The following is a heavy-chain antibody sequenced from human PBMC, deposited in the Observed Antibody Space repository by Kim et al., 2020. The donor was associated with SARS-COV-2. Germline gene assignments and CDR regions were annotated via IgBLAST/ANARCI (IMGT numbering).Heavy chain of an antibody. Sequence: SQTLSLTCAISGDSVSSSRAAWNWVRQSPSRGLEWLGRTYYRSKWYNDYAESVKSRITINPDTSKNQFSLQLNSVTPEDTAVYYCARGSHNSGLHWGQGTLVTVSS. J-gene: IGHJ4*02. V-gene: IGHV6-1*01. CDR2: TYYRSKWYN. D-gene: IGHD6-19*01. CDR1: GDSVSSSRAA. CDR3: ARGSHNSGLH.